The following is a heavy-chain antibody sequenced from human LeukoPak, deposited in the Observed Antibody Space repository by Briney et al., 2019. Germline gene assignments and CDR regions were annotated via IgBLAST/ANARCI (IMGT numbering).Heavy chain of an antibody. D-gene: IGHD6-13*01. CDR1: GFTFDDYG. CDR2: INWNGGST. V-gene: IGHV3-20*04. J-gene: IGHJ6*03. CDR3: AKVRGIAAAGTIYYYYYMDV. Sequence: PGGSLRLSCAASGFTFDDYGMGWVRQAPGKGLEWVSGINWNGGSTGYADSVKGRFTISRDNAKNSLYLQMNSLRAEDTALYYCAKVRGIAAAGTIYYYYYMDVWGKGTTVTVSS.